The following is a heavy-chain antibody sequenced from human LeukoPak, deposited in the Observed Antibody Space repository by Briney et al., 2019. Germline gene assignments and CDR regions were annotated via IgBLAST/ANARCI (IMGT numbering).Heavy chain of an antibody. J-gene: IGHJ4*02. CDR2: IYYSGST. D-gene: IGHD6-19*01. CDR1: GGSISSSSYY. CDR3: ARVRLGRGLDY. Sequence: PSETLSLTCTVSGGSISSSSYYWGWIRQSPGKGLEWIGSIYYSGSTYYNPSLKSRVTMSVDTSTNQFSLKLSSVTAADTAMYYCARVRLGRGLDYWGQGTLVTVSS. V-gene: IGHV4-39*07.